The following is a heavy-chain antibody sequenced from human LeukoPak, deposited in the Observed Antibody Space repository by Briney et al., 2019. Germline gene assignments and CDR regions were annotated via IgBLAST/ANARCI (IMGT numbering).Heavy chain of an antibody. D-gene: IGHD2-21*01. Sequence: GGSLRLSCAASGFTFSSYAMNWVRQAPGKGLEWVSGISGSGGTTYQPDSVKGRFIISRDNFKNTLYLQMNSLRADDTAVYYCAKDKVVVIATRLDYWGQGTLVTVSS. CDR2: ISGSGGTT. V-gene: IGHV3-23*01. CDR1: GFTFSSYA. CDR3: AKDKVVVIATRLDY. J-gene: IGHJ4*02.